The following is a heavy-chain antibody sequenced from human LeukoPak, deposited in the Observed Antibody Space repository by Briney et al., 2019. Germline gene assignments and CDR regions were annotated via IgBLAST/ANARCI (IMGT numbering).Heavy chain of an antibody. Sequence: PGGSLRLSCAASGFTFSSYGMHWVRQAPGKGLEWVAVISYDGTNKFYADSVKGRFTISRDNSKNTLYLQMNSLRPEDTAVYYCAGTRGYYDSSGYYFAAFDIWAQGTMVTVSS. CDR1: GFTFSSYG. CDR3: AGTRGYYDSSGYYFAAFDI. D-gene: IGHD3-22*01. J-gene: IGHJ3*02. CDR2: ISYDGTNK. V-gene: IGHV3-30*03.